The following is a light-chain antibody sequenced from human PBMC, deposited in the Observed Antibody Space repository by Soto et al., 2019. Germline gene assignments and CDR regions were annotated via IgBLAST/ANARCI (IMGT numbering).Light chain of an antibody. Sequence: EIVLIQSPATLSLSPGERATLSCRASQSVSSYLAWYQQKPGQAPRLLIYDASNRATGIPARFSGSGSGTDFTLTISSLEPEDFAVYYCQHRISWPLTFGQGTKVEIK. J-gene: IGKJ1*01. CDR1: QSVSSY. CDR2: DAS. CDR3: QHRISWPLT. V-gene: IGKV3-11*01.